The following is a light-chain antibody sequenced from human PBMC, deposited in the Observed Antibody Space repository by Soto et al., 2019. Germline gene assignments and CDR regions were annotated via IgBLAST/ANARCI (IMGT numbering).Light chain of an antibody. J-gene: IGLJ1*01. CDR3: QSYDSSLNGYV. CDR2: ADK. Sequence: QAVVTQPPSVSGAPGQRVTISCTGSSSNIGGAYDVHWYQQLPGTAPKLRIYADKYRPSGVPDRFSGSKSGTSASLAITGLQAEDEADYYCQSYDSSLNGYVFGTGTKVTVL. V-gene: IGLV1-40*01. CDR1: SSNIGGAYD.